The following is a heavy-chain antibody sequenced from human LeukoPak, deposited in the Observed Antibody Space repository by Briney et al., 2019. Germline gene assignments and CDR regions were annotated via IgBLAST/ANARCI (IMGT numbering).Heavy chain of an antibody. J-gene: IGHJ2*01. D-gene: IGHD3-22*01. CDR3: ARSPEDYAITMIVVVNWYFDL. Sequence: GGSLRLSCAASGFTFSSYAMHWVRQAPGKGLEWVAVISYDGSNKYYADSVKGRFTNSRDNSKNTLYLQMNSLRAEDTAVYYCARSPEDYAITMIVVVNWYFDLWGRGTLVTVSS. CDR2: ISYDGSNK. CDR1: GFTFSSYA. V-gene: IGHV3-30*04.